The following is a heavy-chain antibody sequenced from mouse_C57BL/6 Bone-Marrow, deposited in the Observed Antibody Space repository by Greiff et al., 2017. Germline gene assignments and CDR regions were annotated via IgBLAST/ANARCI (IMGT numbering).Heavy chain of an antibody. J-gene: IGHJ2*01. V-gene: IGHV8-8*01. Sequence: QVQLKESGPGILQPSQTLSLTCSFSWFSLSTFGMGVGWIRQPSGKGLEWLAHIWWDDDKSYKPALKCRLTISKDTSKNQVFLKIANVDTADTATYYCARGTYYYDSSRFDYWGQGTTLTVSS. CDR2: IWWDDDK. CDR3: ARGTYYYDSSRFDY. D-gene: IGHD1-1*01. CDR1: WFSLSTFGMG.